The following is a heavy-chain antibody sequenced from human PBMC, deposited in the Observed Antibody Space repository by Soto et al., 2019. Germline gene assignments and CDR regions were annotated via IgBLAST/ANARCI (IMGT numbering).Heavy chain of an antibody. Sequence: SGNPFPTFTGPGGPLCTFYRGWIPQPPGKGLEWIGYIYYSGSTTYNPSLRSPVTISVDTSKNQFSLKLSSVTAADTAVYYCARSRWDSNWFDPWGQGILVTVSS. D-gene: IGHD1-26*01. V-gene: IGHV4-59*01. CDR3: ARSRWDSNWFDP. CDR1: GGPLCTFY. J-gene: IGHJ5*02. CDR2: IYYSGST.